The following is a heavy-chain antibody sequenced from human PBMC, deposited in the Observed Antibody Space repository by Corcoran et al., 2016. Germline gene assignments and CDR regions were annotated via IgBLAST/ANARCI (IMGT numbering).Heavy chain of an antibody. Sequence: EVQLVQSGAEVKKPGESLKISCKGSGYSFTSYWIGWVRQMPGKGLEWMGIIYPGDSDTRYSPSFQGQVTISADKSISTAYLQWSRLKDSDTAMYYGARCGGADYEIWTGYYYYGMDVWGQGATDTVSS. CDR1: GYSFTSYW. V-gene: IGHV5-51*01. J-gene: IGHJ6*02. CDR2: IYPGDSDT. CDR3: ARCGGADYEIWTGYYYYGMDV. D-gene: IGHD3-9*01.